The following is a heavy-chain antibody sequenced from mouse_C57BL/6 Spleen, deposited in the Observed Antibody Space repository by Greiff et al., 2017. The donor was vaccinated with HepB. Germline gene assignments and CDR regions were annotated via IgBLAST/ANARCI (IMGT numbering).Heavy chain of an antibody. J-gene: IGHJ1*03. V-gene: IGHV1-55*01. D-gene: IGHD2-1*01. CDR2: IYPGSGST. CDR1: GYTFTSYW. CDR3: ARGNYGNPWYFDV. Sequence: VQLQQSGAELVKPGASVQMSCKASGYTFTSYWITWVKQRPGQGLEWIGDIYPGSGSTNYNEKFKSKATLTVDTSSSTAYMQLSSLTSEDSAVYYCARGNYGNPWYFDVWGTVTTSIVSS.